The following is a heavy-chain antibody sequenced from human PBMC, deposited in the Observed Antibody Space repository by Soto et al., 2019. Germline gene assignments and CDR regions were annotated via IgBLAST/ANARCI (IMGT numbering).Heavy chain of an antibody. J-gene: IGHJ4*02. CDR3: AKFGMATTKRSPPYYIDY. CDR1: GFTFSSYA. V-gene: IGHV3-23*01. Sequence: GGSLRLSCAASGFTFSSYAMSWVRQAPGKGLEWVSSISGSGGGTYYADSVKGRFTFSIDNSKNKLYLQMNSLRAEDTAVYYCAKFGMATTKRSPPYYIDYWGQGALVTVSS. D-gene: IGHD1-1*01. CDR2: ISGSGGGT.